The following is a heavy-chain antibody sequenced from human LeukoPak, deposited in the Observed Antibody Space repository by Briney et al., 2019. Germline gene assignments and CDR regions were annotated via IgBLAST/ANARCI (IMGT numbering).Heavy chain of an antibody. CDR2: INSDGSST. J-gene: IGHJ4*02. CDR1: GFTFDDYG. CDR3: ASGYSAYDPFDY. D-gene: IGHD5-12*01. V-gene: IGHV3-74*01. Sequence: PGGSLRLSCAASGFTFDDYGMSWVRQAPGKGLVWVSRINSDGSSTSYADSVKGRFTISRDNAKNTLYLQMNSLRAEDTAVYYCASGYSAYDPFDYWGQGTLVTVSS.